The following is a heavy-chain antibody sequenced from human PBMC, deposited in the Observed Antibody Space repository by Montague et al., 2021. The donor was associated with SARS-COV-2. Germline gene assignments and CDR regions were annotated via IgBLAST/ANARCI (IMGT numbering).Heavy chain of an antibody. CDR1: GFTFDDYA. V-gene: IGHV3-9*01. CDR3: AKLGSYTDY. D-gene: IGHD2-2*02. Sequence: SLRLSCAASGFTFDDYAMHWVRQAPGKGLEWVSGISWNSGSIGYADSAKGRFTISRDNAKNSLYLQMNSLRAEDTALYYCAKLGSYTDYWGQGTLVTVSS. CDR2: ISWNSGSI. J-gene: IGHJ4*02.